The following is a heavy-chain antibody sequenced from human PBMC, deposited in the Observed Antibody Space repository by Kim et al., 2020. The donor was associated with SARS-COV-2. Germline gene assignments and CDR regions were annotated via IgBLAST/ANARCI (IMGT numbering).Heavy chain of an antibody. CDR1: GGSISSGGYY. D-gene: IGHD1-1*01. Sequence: SETLSLTCTVSGGSISSGGYYWSWIRQHPGKGLEWIGYIYYSGSTYYNPSLKSRVTISVDTSKNQFSLKLSSVTAADTAVYYCAMGYPAIDAFDIWGQGTMVTVSS. CDR3: AMGYPAIDAFDI. J-gene: IGHJ3*02. CDR2: IYYSGST. V-gene: IGHV4-31*03.